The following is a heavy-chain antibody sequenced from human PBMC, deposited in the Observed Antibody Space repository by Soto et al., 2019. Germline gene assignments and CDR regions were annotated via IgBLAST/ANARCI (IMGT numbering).Heavy chain of an antibody. D-gene: IGHD5-18*01. J-gene: IGHJ5*02. CDR2: ISAYNGNT. Sequence: QVQLVQSGAEVKKPGASVKVSCKASGYTFTSYFITWVRQAPGRGLEWMGWISAYNGNTNYPQMLQGRVTMTTDTTTSAAYMELRSLRSDDTAVYYCARTMILYSYGQANWFDPWGQGTLVTVSS. V-gene: IGHV1-18*01. CDR3: ARTMILYSYGQANWFDP. CDR1: GYTFTSYF.